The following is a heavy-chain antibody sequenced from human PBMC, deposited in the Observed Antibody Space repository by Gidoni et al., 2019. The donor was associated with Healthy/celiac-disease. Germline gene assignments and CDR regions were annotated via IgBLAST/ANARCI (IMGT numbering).Heavy chain of an antibody. J-gene: IGHJ6*02. CDR1: GFPFRSSD. CDR3: ARDAVGYCTNGVCYRRYYGMDV. V-gene: IGHV3-13*01. CDR2: IGTAGDT. Sequence: EVQLVESGGGLVQPGGSLRLSCAASGFPFRSSDLPWVRQATGKGLEWVSAIGTAGDTYYPGSVKGRFTISRENAKNSLYLQMNSLRAGDTAVYYCARDAVGYCTNGVCYRRYYGMDVWGQGTTVTVSS. D-gene: IGHD2-8*01.